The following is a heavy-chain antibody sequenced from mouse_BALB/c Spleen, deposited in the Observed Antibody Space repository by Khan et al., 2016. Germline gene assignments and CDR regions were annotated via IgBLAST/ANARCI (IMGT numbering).Heavy chain of an antibody. CDR3: TREGYYPY. D-gene: IGHD2-3*01. Sequence: VQLKQSGAELVKPGASVKLSCTASGFNIKDTYMHWVKQRPEQGLEWIGRIDPANVNTKYDPKFQGKATITAATSSNTAYLQLSSLTSEDTAVYYCTREGYYPYWGQGTTLTVSS. J-gene: IGHJ2*01. V-gene: IGHV14-3*02. CDR1: GFNIKDTY. CDR2: IDPANVNT.